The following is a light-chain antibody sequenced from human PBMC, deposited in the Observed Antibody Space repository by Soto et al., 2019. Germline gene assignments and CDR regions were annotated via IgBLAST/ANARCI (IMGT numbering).Light chain of an antibody. CDR3: QNYNGAPWT. CDR1: QGMSTY. V-gene: IGKV1-27*01. CDR2: AAS. J-gene: IGKJ1*01. Sequence: DIQMTQSPSSLSASVGDRVTITCRASQGMSTYLVWYQQKPGPVPKLLIYAASTLQSGVPSRFSGSGSGTDFTLTISSLQPEDVATYYCQNYNGAPWTFGQGPKVEIK.